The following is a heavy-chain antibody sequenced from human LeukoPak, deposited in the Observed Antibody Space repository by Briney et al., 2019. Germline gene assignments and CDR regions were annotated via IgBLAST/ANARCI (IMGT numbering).Heavy chain of an antibody. CDR2: IKQDGSEK. V-gene: IGHV3-7*01. D-gene: IGHD6-6*01. CDR1: GFTFSSFS. J-gene: IGHJ4*02. CDR3: ARRSSSFDY. Sequence: PGGSLRLSCAASGFTFSSFSMNWVRQAPGKGLEWVANIKQDGSEKYYVDSVKGRFTISRDNAKNSLYLQMNSLRAEDTAVYYCARRSSSFDYWGQGTLVTVSS.